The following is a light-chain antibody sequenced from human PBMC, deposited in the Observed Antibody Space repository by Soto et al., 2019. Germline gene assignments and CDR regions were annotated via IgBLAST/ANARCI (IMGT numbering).Light chain of an antibody. V-gene: IGKV1-33*01. CDR2: DAS. CDR1: QSISSY. J-gene: IGKJ4*01. Sequence: DIQMTQSPSSLSASVGDRVTITCRASQSISSYLNWYQQKPGKAPKLLIYDASNLEKGVPSRFSGSGSGTDFTFTISSLQPEDIETYYCQQYDNRPLTLGGGTKVDIK. CDR3: QQYDNRPLT.